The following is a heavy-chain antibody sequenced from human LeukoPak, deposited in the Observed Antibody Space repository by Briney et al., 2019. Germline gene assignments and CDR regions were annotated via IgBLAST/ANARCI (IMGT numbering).Heavy chain of an antibody. Sequence: GGPLRLSCAASGFTFSSYWMHCVRQAPGKGLVWVSRINSDGSTTSYADCVKGRFTISRDNAKNMLYLQMNSLRAEDTAVYYCARDWYYSIDYWGQGTLVTVSS. J-gene: IGHJ4*02. D-gene: IGHD3-10*01. CDR2: INSDGSTT. V-gene: IGHV3-74*01. CDR3: ARDWYYSIDY. CDR1: GFTFSSYW.